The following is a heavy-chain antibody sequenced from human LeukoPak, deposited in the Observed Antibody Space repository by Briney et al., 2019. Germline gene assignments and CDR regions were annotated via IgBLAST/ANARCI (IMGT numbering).Heavy chain of an antibody. V-gene: IGHV4-34*01. J-gene: IGHJ4*02. CDR1: GGSFSGYY. CDR2: INHSGST. D-gene: IGHD3-10*01. Sequence: SETLSLTCAVYGGSFSGYYWSWIRQPPGKGLEWIGEINHSGSTNYNPSLKSRVTISVDTSKNQFSLELSSVTAADTAVYYCARGLPPAELVDDYWGQGTLVTVSS. CDR3: ARGLPPAELVDDY.